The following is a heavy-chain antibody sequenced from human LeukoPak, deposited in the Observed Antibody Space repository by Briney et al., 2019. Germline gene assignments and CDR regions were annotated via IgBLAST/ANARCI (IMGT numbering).Heavy chain of an antibody. CDR3: ASGYSYDLFDY. V-gene: IGHV4-39*07. D-gene: IGHD5-18*01. J-gene: IGHJ4*02. CDR1: GGSISSSSYY. CDR2: INYSGNA. Sequence: SETLSLTCTVSGGSISSSSYYWGWIRQPPGKGLQWIGSINYSGNAYYNPSLKSRVTISVDTSKNQFSLKLSSVTAADTAVYYCASGYSYDLFDYWGQGTLVTVSS.